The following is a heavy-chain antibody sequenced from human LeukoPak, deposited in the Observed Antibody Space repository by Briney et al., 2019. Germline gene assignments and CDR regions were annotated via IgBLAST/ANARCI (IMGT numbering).Heavy chain of an antibody. CDR1: GYPISSGFY. Sequence: SETLSLTCTVSGYPISSGFYWGWIRQPPGKGLEWIGSIYHSGSTNYNPSLKSRVTISVYTSKNQFSLKLSSVTAADTAVYYCARLKYYYDSSGYRAEYFQHWGQGTLVTVSS. D-gene: IGHD3-22*01. CDR2: IYHSGST. CDR3: ARLKYYYDSSGYRAEYFQH. J-gene: IGHJ1*01. V-gene: IGHV4-38-2*02.